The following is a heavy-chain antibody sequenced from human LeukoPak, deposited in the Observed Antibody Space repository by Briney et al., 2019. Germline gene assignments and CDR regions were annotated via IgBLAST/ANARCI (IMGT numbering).Heavy chain of an antibody. Sequence: SETLSLTCAVYGGSFSGYYWSWIRQPPGKGLEWIGEINHSGSTNYNPSLKSRVTMSVETSKTQVSLALSSVTAADTAVYYCAREQYSSGWYFDHWGQGTLVTVSS. D-gene: IGHD6-19*01. CDR2: INHSGST. CDR1: GGSFSGYY. V-gene: IGHV4-34*01. CDR3: AREQYSSGWYFDH. J-gene: IGHJ4*02.